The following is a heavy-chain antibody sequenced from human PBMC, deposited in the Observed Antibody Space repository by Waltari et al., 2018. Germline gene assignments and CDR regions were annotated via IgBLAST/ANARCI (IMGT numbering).Heavy chain of an antibody. Sequence: QLQLEESGPGLVKPSETLSLTCTVSGGSISSTNYYWGWIRQPPGKGLEWIGTIYYSGRTYYTPSLKSRVTISVDTSKNQFSLKLSSVTAADTAVYYCARHRDIVATMFDYWDQGTLVTVSS. CDR3: ARHRDIVATMFDY. CDR1: GGSISSTNYY. J-gene: IGHJ4*02. D-gene: IGHD5-12*01. CDR2: IYYSGRT. V-gene: IGHV4-39*01.